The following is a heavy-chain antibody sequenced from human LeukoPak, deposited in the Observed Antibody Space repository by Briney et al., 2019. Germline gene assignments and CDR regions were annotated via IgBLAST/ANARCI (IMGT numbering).Heavy chain of an antibody. D-gene: IGHD2-15*01. CDR2: TYYRSKRYN. CDR1: GDSVSSNSAA. J-gene: IGHJ5*02. Sequence: SQTLSLTCAISGDSVSSNSAAWNWISQSPSKGLEWLGRTYYRSKRYNDYAVSVKSRITINPETTKNQFSLQLNSVTPEDTAVYYCARVYCIGDSCYPAGGWLDPWGQGILVTVSS. CDR3: ARVYCIGDSCYPAGGWLDP. V-gene: IGHV6-1*01.